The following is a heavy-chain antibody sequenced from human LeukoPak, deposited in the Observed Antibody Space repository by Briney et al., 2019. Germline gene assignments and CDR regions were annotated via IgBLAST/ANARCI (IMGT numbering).Heavy chain of an antibody. V-gene: IGHV4-39*07. Sequence: PSETLSLTCTVPGGSISSSSYYWGWIRQPPGTGLEWIGSIYYSGSTYYNPSLKSRVTISVDTSKNQFSLKLSSVTAADTAVYYCARVLRGYDFWSGYSYMDVWGKGTTVTVSS. D-gene: IGHD3-3*01. CDR3: ARVLRGYDFWSGYSYMDV. J-gene: IGHJ6*03. CDR2: IYYSGST. CDR1: GGSISSSSYY.